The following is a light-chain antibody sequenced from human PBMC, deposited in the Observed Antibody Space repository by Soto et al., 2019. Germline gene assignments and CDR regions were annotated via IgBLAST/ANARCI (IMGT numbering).Light chain of an antibody. CDR2: GNI. V-gene: IGLV1-40*01. Sequence: QAVVTQPPSVSGAPGQRVTISCTGSSSNIGAGYDVHWYQQRPGTAPKLLIFGNINRPSGVPDRFSGSKSGTSASLAITGLQAEDEADYYCQSYDNSLSGPVVFGGGTKLTVL. J-gene: IGLJ3*02. CDR3: QSYDNSLSGPVV. CDR1: SSNIGAGYD.